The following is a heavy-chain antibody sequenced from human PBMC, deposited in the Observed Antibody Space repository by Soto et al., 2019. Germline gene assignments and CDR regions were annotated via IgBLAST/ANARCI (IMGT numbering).Heavy chain of an antibody. Sequence: PGPPVKVSGKTSGYTFINHGISWVRQAPGQGLEWMGWVSGHDGNTKYAQKFKGRVTMTTETSTSTAYMELRSLTSDDTAMYFCARDFYPLAYYFDYWGQGTLVTVSS. CDR2: VSGHDGNT. V-gene: IGHV1-18*04. J-gene: IGHJ4*02. CDR1: GYTFINHG. CDR3: ARDFYPLAYYFDY.